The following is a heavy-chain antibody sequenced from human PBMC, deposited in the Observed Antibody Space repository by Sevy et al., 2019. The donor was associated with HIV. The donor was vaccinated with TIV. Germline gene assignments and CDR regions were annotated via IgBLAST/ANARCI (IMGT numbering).Heavy chain of an antibody. CDR2: ISWDGGST. CDR1: GFTFDDYA. Sequence: GGSLRLSCAASGFTFDDYAMHWVRQAPGKGLEWVSLISWDGGSTYYADSVKGRFTISRDNSKNSLYLQMNSLRAEDTALYYCAKDLYAGARHPDAFDIWGQGTMVTVS. J-gene: IGHJ3*02. CDR3: AKDLYAGARHPDAFDI. D-gene: IGHD1-26*01. V-gene: IGHV3-43D*04.